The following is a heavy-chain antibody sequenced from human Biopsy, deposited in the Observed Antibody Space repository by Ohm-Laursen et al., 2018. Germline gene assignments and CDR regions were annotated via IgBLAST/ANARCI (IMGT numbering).Heavy chain of an antibody. V-gene: IGHV4-59*01. CDR2: VYNGGIT. CDR1: GGSIISYY. CDR3: ARTPRDSFWSGSYKRGLWFDP. J-gene: IGHJ5*02. D-gene: IGHD3-3*01. Sequence: SQTLSLTCSVSGGSIISYYWTWIRQPPGKGLEWIGHVYNGGITNYNPSLKSRVTISKDTSKNQFSLQVDSVTAADTAVYYCARTPRDSFWSGSYKRGLWFDPWGQGTLVIDSS.